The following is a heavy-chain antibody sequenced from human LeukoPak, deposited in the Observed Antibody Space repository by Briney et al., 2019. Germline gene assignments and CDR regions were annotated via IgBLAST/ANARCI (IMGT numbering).Heavy chain of an antibody. J-gene: IGHJ4*02. D-gene: IGHD6-13*01. V-gene: IGHV3-30*18. Sequence: PGGSLRLSCAASGFTFSSYGMHWVRQAPGKGLEWVAVISYDGSNEHYADSVKGRFTISRDNSKNTLYLQMNSLRPEDTAVYYCAKPREGSSSWYAAGWGQGTLVTVSS. CDR2: ISYDGSNE. CDR1: GFTFSSYG. CDR3: AKPREGSSSWYAAG.